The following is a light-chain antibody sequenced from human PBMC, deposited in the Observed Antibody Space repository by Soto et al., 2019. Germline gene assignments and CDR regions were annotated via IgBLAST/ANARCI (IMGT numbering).Light chain of an antibody. J-gene: IGKJ2*01. V-gene: IGKV3-15*01. Sequence: EIVMTQSPATLSVSPGERATLSCRASQSVNSNLAWYQQKPGQAPRLLIYRASTRATGIPARFSGSGSGTEFTLTISSLQSEDLAVYYCQQYKNWRTFGQGTKLEIK. CDR1: QSVNSN. CDR3: QQYKNWRT. CDR2: RAS.